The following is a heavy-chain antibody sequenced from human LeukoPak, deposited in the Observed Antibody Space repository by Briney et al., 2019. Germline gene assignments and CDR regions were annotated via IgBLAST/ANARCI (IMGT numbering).Heavy chain of an antibody. V-gene: IGHV3-7*01. CDR3: ARIRYFDWLSDYFDY. CDR1: GFTFSSYA. CDR2: IKQDGSEK. J-gene: IGHJ4*02. Sequence: PGGSLRLSCAASGFTFSSYAMHWVRQAPGKGLEWVANIKQDGSEKYYVDSVKGRFTISRDNAKNSLYLQMNSLRAEDTAVYYCARIRYFDWLSDYFDYWGQGTLVTVSS. D-gene: IGHD3-9*01.